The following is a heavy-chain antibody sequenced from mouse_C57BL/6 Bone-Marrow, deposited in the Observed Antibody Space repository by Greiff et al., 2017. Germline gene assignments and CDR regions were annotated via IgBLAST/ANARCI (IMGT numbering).Heavy chain of an antibody. CDR3: TRREWLLFDY. CDR2: IDPETGGT. J-gene: IGHJ2*01. D-gene: IGHD2-3*01. CDR1: GYTFTDYE. V-gene: IGHV1-15*01. Sequence: QVQLQQSGAELVRPGASVTLSCKASGYTFTDYEMHWVKQTPVHGLEWIGAIDPETGGTAYNQKFKGKAILTADKSSSTAYMELRSLTSEYSAVYYCTRREWLLFDYWGQGTTLTVSS.